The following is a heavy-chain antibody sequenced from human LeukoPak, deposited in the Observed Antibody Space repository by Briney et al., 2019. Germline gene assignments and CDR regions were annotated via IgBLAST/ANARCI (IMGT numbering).Heavy chain of an antibody. D-gene: IGHD2-21*02. CDR3: ARCRGHIVVLTDPFDY. CDR1: GYTFTGYY. V-gene: IGHV1-2*02. CDR2: INPNSGGA. Sequence: ASVKVSCKASGYTFTGYYMHWVRQAPGQGLEWMGWINPNSGGANYAQKFQGRVTMTRDTSISTAYMELSRLRSDDTAVYYCARCRGHIVVLTDPFDYWGQGTLVTVSS. J-gene: IGHJ4*02.